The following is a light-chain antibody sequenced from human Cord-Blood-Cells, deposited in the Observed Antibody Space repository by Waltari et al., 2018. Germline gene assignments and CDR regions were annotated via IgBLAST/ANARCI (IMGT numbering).Light chain of an antibody. CDR2: DAS. V-gene: IGKV1-33*01. CDR3: QQYDNLPHT. J-gene: IGKJ2*01. Sequence: DIQMTQSPSSLSASVGDRVTITCQASQEISKYLNWYQQRTGKAPKLLIYDASNLETGVPSRFSGSASGTDFTFTISSLQPEDIATYYCQQYDNLPHTFGQGTKLEIK. CDR1: QEISKY.